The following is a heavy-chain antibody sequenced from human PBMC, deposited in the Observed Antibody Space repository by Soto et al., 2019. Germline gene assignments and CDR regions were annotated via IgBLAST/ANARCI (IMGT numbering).Heavy chain of an antibody. CDR3: TRHAFDYYYYMDV. V-gene: IGHV3-48*01. J-gene: IGHJ6*03. D-gene: IGHD2-2*01. CDR1: GFTFSSYS. Sequence: AGGSLRLSCAASGFTFSSYSMNRVRQAPGKGLEWVSYISSSSSTIYYADSVKGRFTISRDDSKNTAYLQMNSLKTEDTAVYYCTRHAFDYYYYMDVWGKGTTVTVSS. CDR2: ISSSSSTI.